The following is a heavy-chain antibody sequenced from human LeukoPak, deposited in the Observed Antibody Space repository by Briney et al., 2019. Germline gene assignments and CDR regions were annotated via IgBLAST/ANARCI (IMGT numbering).Heavy chain of an antibody. CDR2: INWNGGST. V-gene: IGHV3-20*04. Sequence: GGSLRLSCAASGFTFDDYGMSWVRQAPGKGLEWVSGINWNGGSTGYADSVKGRFTISRDNAKNSLYLQMNSLRAEDTALYYCAREGDSGSSDAFDIWGQGTMVTVSS. CDR3: AREGDSGSSDAFDI. D-gene: IGHD1-26*01. J-gene: IGHJ3*02. CDR1: GFTFDDYG.